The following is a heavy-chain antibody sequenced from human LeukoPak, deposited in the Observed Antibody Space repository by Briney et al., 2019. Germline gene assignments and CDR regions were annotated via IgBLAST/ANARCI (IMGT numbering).Heavy chain of an antibody. CDR1: GGSISSGGYY. D-gene: IGHD1-26*01. CDR3: ARGQGATVPKVDP. CDR2: IYYSGST. J-gene: IGHJ5*02. Sequence: SETLSLTCTVSGGSISSGGYYWSWIRQHPGKGLEWIGYIYYSGSTYYNPSLKSRVTISVDTPKNQFSLKLSSVTAADTAVYYCARGQGATVPKVDPWGQGTLVTVSS. V-gene: IGHV4-31*03.